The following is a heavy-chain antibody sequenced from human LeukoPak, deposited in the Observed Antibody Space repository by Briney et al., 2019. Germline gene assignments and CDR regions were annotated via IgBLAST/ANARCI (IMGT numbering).Heavy chain of an antibody. J-gene: IGHJ4*02. Sequence: ASVKVSCNTSGNNFSRYIHWMRQAPGHGLEWMGWIDPHSDGTNSAQKFQGRVTMTRDTSISAVYMELTSLRSDDTAVYYCAVSIQAPAIPAFDYWGQGTLVTVSS. CDR1: GNNFSRY. CDR3: AVSIQAPAIPAFDY. V-gene: IGHV1-2*02. D-gene: IGHD2-21*01. CDR2: IDPHSDGT.